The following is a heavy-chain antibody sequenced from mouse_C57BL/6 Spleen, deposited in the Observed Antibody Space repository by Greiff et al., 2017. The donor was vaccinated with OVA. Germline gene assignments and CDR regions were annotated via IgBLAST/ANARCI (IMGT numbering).Heavy chain of an antibody. CDR3: ARDEGSNFYFDY. CDR2: ISYDGSN. Sequence: EVKLMESGPGLVKPSQSLSLTCSVTGYSITSGYYWNWIRQFPGNKLEWMGYISYDGSNNYNPSLKNRISITRDTSKNQFFLKLNSVTTEDTATYYCARDEGSNFYFDYWGQGTTLTVSS. CDR1: GYSITSGYY. D-gene: IGHD2-5*01. V-gene: IGHV3-6*01. J-gene: IGHJ2*01.